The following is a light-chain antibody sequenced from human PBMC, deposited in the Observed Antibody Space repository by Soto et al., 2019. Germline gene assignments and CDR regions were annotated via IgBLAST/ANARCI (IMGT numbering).Light chain of an antibody. CDR1: QSVSNN. Sequence: EIVMTQSPATLSASPGERATLSCRASQSVSNNLVWYQQKPGQAPRLLIYAASTRATGIPARFSGSGSGTEFTLTISSLQSDDFVVYYWQQYSNWPRTFGQGTKVEIK. V-gene: IGKV3-15*01. CDR3: QQYSNWPRT. CDR2: AAS. J-gene: IGKJ1*01.